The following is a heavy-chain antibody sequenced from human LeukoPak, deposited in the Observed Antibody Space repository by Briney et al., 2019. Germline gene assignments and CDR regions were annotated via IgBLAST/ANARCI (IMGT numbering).Heavy chain of an antibody. CDR2: IRYDGSNE. V-gene: IGHV3-30*02. J-gene: IGHJ4*02. CDR3: AKDVGTALEW. Sequence: GGSLRLSCAASGFTFNSYGVHWVRQAPGKGLEWVAFIRYDGSNEYYADSVKGRFTISRDNSKSTLYLQMNSLRAEDTAVYYCAKDVGTALEWWGQGTLVTVSS. D-gene: IGHD5-18*01. CDR1: GFTFNSYG.